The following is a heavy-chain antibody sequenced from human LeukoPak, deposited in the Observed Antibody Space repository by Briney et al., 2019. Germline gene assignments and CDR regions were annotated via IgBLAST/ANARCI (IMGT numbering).Heavy chain of an antibody. Sequence: SGPTLVKPTQTLTLTCTFSGFSLTTSGVGVGWIRQPPGKALEWLSLISWNDDKRFSTSLKSRLTITKATSKNQVVLTMTNMDPVDTATYYCAHRREQYYFDYWGQGTLVTVSS. CDR2: ISWNDDK. CDR3: AHRREQYYFDY. CDR1: GFSLTTSGVG. V-gene: IGHV2-5*01. J-gene: IGHJ4*02. D-gene: IGHD6-19*01.